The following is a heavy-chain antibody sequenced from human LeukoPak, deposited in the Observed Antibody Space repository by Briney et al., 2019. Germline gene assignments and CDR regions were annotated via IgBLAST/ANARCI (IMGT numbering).Heavy chain of an antibody. CDR2: IKQDGSEK. V-gene: IGHV3-7*01. Sequence: TGGSLRLSCAASGFTFSSYWMSWVRQAPGKGLEWVANIKQDGSEKYYVDSVKGRFTISRDNAKNSLYLQMNSLGAEDTAVYYCARDTVQYSLLTIYWYFDLWGRGTLVTVSS. CDR3: ARDTVQYSLLTIYWYFDL. J-gene: IGHJ2*01. D-gene: IGHD4-11*01. CDR1: GFTFSSYW.